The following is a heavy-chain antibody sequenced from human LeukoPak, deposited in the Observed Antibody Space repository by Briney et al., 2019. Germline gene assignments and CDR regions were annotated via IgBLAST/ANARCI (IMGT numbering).Heavy chain of an antibody. V-gene: IGHV4-30-4*08. J-gene: IGHJ6*03. CDR3: ASQALYCSSTSCYGDYMDV. CDR1: GGSISSGDYY. D-gene: IGHD2-2*01. Sequence: SQTLSLTCTVSGGSISSGDYYWSWIRQPPGKGLEWIGYNYYSGSTYYNPSLKSRVTISVDTSKNQFSLKLSTVTAADTAVYYCASQALYCSSTSCYGDYMDVWGKGTTVTVSS. CDR2: NYYSGST.